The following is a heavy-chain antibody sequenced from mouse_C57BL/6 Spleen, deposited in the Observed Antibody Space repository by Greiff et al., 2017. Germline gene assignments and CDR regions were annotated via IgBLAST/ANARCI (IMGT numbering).Heavy chain of an antibody. V-gene: IGHV5-4*01. CDR1: GFTFSSYA. Sequence: EVKLMESGGGLVKPGGSLKLSCAASGFTFSSYAMSWVRQTPEKRLEWVATISDGGSYTYYPDNVKGRFTISRDNAKNNLYLQMSHLKSEDTAMYYCARDNYSNYYLDYWGQGTTLTVSS. D-gene: IGHD2-5*01. CDR2: ISDGGSYT. J-gene: IGHJ2*01. CDR3: ARDNYSNYYLDY.